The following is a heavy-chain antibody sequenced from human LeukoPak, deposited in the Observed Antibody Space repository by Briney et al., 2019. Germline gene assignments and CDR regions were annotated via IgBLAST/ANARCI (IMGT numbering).Heavy chain of an antibody. J-gene: IGHJ4*02. CDR3: ARDCSSSSCYLDY. Sequence: PSETLSLTCTVSGGSISSYYWSWIRQPPGKGLEWIGYIYYGGSTNYNPSLKSRVTISVDTSKNQFSLKLNSVTAADTAVYYCARDCSSSSCYLDYWGQGTLVTVSS. CDR1: GGSISSYY. V-gene: IGHV4-59*12. D-gene: IGHD2-2*01. CDR2: IYYGGST.